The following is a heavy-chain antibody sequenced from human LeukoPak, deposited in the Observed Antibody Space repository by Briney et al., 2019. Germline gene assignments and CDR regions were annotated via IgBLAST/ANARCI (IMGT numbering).Heavy chain of an antibody. V-gene: IGHV4-38-2*02. J-gene: IGHJ4*02. CDR3: ARDVGGDGYNYFDY. CDR2: MYHSGST. CDR1: TYSISSGYY. Sequence: SETLSLTCTVSTYSISSGYYRGWIRQPPGKGLEWIGSMYHSGSTYYNPSLKSRVNISVDTSKKQFSLKLSSVTAADTAVYYCARDVGGDGYNYFDYWGQGTLVTVSS. D-gene: IGHD5-24*01.